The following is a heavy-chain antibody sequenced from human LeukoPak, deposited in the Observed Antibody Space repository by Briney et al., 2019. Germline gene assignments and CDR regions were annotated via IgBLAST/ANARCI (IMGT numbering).Heavy chain of an antibody. CDR1: GDSVSSSSTA. J-gene: IGHJ4*02. Sequence: SQTLSLTCAISGDSVSSSSTAWNWIRQSPSRGLEWLGRTYCRSKWYNDYAVSVKSRITINPDTSKNQFSLQLISVTPEDTAVYYCVRYYDFWSGLHYFDYWGQGTLVTVSS. CDR2: TYCRSKWYN. D-gene: IGHD3-3*01. V-gene: IGHV6-1*01. CDR3: VRYYDFWSGLHYFDY.